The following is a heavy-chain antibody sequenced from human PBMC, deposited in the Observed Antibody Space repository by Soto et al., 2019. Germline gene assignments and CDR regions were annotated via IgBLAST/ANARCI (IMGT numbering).Heavy chain of an antibody. J-gene: IGHJ3*02. CDR1: GYSFTDYY. V-gene: IGHV1-2*02. D-gene: IGHD4-17*01. CDR2: IAPHRDGT. CDR3: ARGPYGDTAFDI. Sequence: QVQVVQSGAEVKKPGASVKVSCKASGYSFTDYYMHWIRQAPGQGLEWMGWIAPHRDGTEFAQKFQGRITLTGDTSTSTAYMELKGLTSADTAVYFCARGPYGDTAFDIWGQGTVVTVSS.